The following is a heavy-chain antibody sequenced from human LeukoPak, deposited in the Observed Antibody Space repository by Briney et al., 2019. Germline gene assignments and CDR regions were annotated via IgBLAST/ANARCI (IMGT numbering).Heavy chain of an antibody. J-gene: IGHJ4*02. Sequence: PSQTLSLTCTVSGGSISSGGYYWSWIRQHPGKGLEWIGYIYYSGSTYYNPSLKSRVTISVGTSKNQFSLKLSSVTAADTAVYYCAREGSYCSSTSCQLYYFDYWGQGTLVTVSS. CDR1: GGSISSGGYY. CDR3: AREGSYCSSTSCQLYYFDY. CDR2: IYYSGST. V-gene: IGHV4-31*03. D-gene: IGHD2-2*01.